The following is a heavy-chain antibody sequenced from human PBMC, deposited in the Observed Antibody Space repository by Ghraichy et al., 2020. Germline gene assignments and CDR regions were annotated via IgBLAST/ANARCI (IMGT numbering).Heavy chain of an antibody. CDR3: ARVAIVPAAYQPYYFDY. V-gene: IGHV4-34*01. CDR2: INHSGRT. CDR1: GGSFSGYF. J-gene: IGHJ4*02. Sequence: SETLSLTCAVYGGSFSGYFWTWIRQPPGKGLEWIGEINHSGRTSYNPSLKSRLTISIDTSKNQFSLKLSSVTAADTAVYYCARVAIVPAAYQPYYFDYWGQGTLVTVSS. D-gene: IGHD2-2*01.